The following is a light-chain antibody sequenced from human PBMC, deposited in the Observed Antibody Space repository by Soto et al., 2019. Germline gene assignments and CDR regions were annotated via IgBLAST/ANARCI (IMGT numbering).Light chain of an antibody. CDR2: DNK. CDR1: ISNIGAGYD. V-gene: IGLV1-40*01. J-gene: IGLJ1*01. CDR3: PSYDSKLNQV. Sequence: QSLLTQPPSVSGAPGQRFTISCTGSISNIGAGYDVHWYQQLPGAAPKLLIYDNKYRPSGIPDRFSGSRSGSSASLAITGLQDEDEADYQCPSYDSKLNQVFGTGTKVT.